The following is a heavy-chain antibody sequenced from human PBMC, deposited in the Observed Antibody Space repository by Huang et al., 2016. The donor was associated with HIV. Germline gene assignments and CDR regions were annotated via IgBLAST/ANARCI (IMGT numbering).Heavy chain of an antibody. Sequence: QVQLVQSGAEVKKPGASVKVSCKASGYTFNSFGISWVRQAPGQGLEWVGWISVYNGNTKFAQKVQGRLTMTTDTSTSTAYMELRSLRSDDTAVYYCARGGGIQLWLLGYYYMDVWGNGTTVTVSS. CDR3: ARGGGIQLWLLGYYYMDV. V-gene: IGHV1-18*01. CDR2: ISVYNGNT. D-gene: IGHD5-18*01. J-gene: IGHJ6*03. CDR1: GYTFNSFG.